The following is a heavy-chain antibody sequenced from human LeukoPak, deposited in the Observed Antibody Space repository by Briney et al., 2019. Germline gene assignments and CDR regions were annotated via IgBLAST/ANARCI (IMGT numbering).Heavy chain of an antibody. CDR3: ARPRGCGSTRCNNFDY. Sequence: GGSLRLSCAASGFTFSSYWMHWVRQAPGKGLVWVSRINSDGSSTSYADSVKGRFTISRDNAKNTLYLQMNSLRAEDTAVYYCARPRGCGSTRCNNFDYWGQGTLVTVSS. CDR2: INSDGSST. D-gene: IGHD2-2*01. V-gene: IGHV3-74*01. J-gene: IGHJ4*02. CDR1: GFTFSSYW.